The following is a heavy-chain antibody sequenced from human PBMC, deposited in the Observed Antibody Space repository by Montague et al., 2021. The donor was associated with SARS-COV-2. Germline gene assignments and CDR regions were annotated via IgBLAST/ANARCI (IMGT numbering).Heavy chain of an antibody. D-gene: IGHD3-10*01. CDR3: AKDRSPDFGEHGLDV. Sequence: SETLSLTCSVSGGSISGYSWGWVRQPPGKGLEWIANIYYTGTTYYKPSLRSRVTISVDTSKNQFYLELTSVTAADTAVYYCAKDRSPDFGEHGLDVWGQGTTVTVSS. CDR1: GGSISGYS. V-gene: IGHV4-59*01. CDR2: IYYTGTT. J-gene: IGHJ6*02.